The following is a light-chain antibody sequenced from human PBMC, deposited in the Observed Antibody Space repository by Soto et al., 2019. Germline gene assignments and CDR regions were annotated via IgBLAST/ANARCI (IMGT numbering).Light chain of an antibody. Sequence: EIVLTQSPGTLSLSPGEKATLSCRASQSVSSAFLAWYQQKPGQAPRLLIYGVSNRATGIPDRFSGSGSGTDFILTISRLEPEDFALYYCGQFVSSPPRTFGQGTTV. CDR2: GVS. J-gene: IGKJ1*01. CDR1: QSVSSAF. V-gene: IGKV3-20*01. CDR3: GQFVSSPPRT.